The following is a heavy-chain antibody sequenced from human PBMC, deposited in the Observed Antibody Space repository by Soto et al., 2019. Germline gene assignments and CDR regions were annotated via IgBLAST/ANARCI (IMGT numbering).Heavy chain of an antibody. D-gene: IGHD3-22*01. CDR1: GGSISSYY. Sequence: SETLSLTCTVSGGSISSYYWSWIRQPPGKGLEWIGYIYYSGSTNYNPSLKSRVTISVDTSKNQFSLKLSSVTAADTAVYYCARVYDSSGYTDAFDIWGQGTMVTVSS. CDR3: ARVYDSSGYTDAFDI. V-gene: IGHV4-59*01. CDR2: IYYSGST. J-gene: IGHJ3*02.